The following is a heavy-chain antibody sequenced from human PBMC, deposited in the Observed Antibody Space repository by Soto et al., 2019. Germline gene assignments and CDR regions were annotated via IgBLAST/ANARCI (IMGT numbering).Heavy chain of an antibody. V-gene: IGHV4-61*01. CDR1: GGSVSSCSYY. CDR3: ARGTTYYYDSGTGPIDY. J-gene: IGHJ4*02. CDR2: IYYSGST. Sequence: QVQLQESGPGLVKPSETLSLTCTVSGGSVSSCSYYWSWIRQPSGKGLEWIGYIYYSGSTNYNPSLKSRVTISVDTSKNQFSLKLSSVTAADTAVYYCARGTTYYYDSGTGPIDYWGQGTLVTVSS. D-gene: IGHD3-22*01.